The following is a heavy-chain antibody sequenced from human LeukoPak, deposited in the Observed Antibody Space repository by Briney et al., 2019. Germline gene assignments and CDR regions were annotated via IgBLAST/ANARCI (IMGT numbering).Heavy chain of an antibody. D-gene: IGHD3-22*01. CDR1: GFTFSSYS. CDR3: ATYHPNYYDSSGYYPYYYMDV. Sequence: KPGGSLRLSCAASGFTFSSYSMNWVRQAPGKGLEWVSSISSSSSYIYYADSVKGRFTISRDNAKNSLYLQMNSLRAEDTAVYYCATYHPNYYDSSGYYPYYYMDVWGKGTTVTVSS. V-gene: IGHV3-21*01. J-gene: IGHJ6*03. CDR2: ISSSSSYI.